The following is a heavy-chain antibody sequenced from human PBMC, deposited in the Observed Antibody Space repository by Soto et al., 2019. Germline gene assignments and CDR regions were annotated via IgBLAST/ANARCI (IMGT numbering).Heavy chain of an antibody. D-gene: IGHD3-10*01. V-gene: IGHV3-74*02. CDR2: MNEDGGTT. CDR1: GFTFSSYW. J-gene: IGHJ6*02. CDR3: ASDLSGRADV. Sequence: EVQLVESGGGLVRPGGSLRLSCAASGFTFSSYWMHWVRQAPGKGLVWVSRMNEDGGTTDYADSVKGRFTISRDNAENTLYLQMNSLRVEDMAVYYCASDLSGRADVWGQGTTVTVSS.